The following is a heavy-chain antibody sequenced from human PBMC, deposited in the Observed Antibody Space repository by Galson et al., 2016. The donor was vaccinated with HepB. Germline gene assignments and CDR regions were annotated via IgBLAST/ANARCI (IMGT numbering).Heavy chain of an antibody. CDR1: GDSISSDY. Sequence: LSLTCTVSGDSISSDYWSWIRQPPGKGLEWIGYIYYSGSTNYNPSLKSRVTISVDTSKNQFSLKLNSVTAADTAVYYCARGDYDTRGYTMTFDYWGQGTLLTVVS. CDR2: IYYSGST. CDR3: ARGDYDTRGYTMTFDY. V-gene: IGHV4-59*01. J-gene: IGHJ4*02. D-gene: IGHD3-22*01.